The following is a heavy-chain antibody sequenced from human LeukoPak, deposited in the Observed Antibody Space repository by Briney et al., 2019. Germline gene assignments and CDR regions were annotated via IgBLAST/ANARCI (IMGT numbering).Heavy chain of an antibody. CDR3: AREQRMTPASMRYLDY. V-gene: IGHV4-39*07. Sequence: PSKTLSLTCTVSGGSISSIRYYWGWIRQPPGKGLEWIGSIYYSGSTYYNPSLKSRVTMSVDTSKNQFSLKLSSLTAADTAVYYCAREQRMTPASMRYLDYWGQGTLVTVSS. D-gene: IGHD2-2*01. CDR2: IYYSGST. CDR1: GGSISSIRYY. J-gene: IGHJ4*02.